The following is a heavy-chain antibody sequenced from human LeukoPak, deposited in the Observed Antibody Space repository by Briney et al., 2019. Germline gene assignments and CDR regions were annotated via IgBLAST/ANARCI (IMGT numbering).Heavy chain of an antibody. CDR2: IYTSGNT. D-gene: IGHD3-22*01. V-gene: IGHV4-4*07. CDR1: GGSISSYY. J-gene: IGHJ5*02. CDR3: AREGQGSGYDWFDP. Sequence: SETPSLTCTVFGGSISSYYWSWIRQPAGKGLEWIGRIYTSGNTNYNPSLKSRVTMSVDTSKNQFSLKLSSVTAADTAAYYCAREGQGSGYDWFDPWGQGTLVTVSS.